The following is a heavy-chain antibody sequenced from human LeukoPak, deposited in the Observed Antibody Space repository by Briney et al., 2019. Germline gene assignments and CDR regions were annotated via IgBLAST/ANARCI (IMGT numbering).Heavy chain of an antibody. J-gene: IGHJ4*02. V-gene: IGHV3-23*01. D-gene: IGHD3-22*01. CDR3: AKGSYDSSGYYGY. CDR1: GFTFSSYA. Sequence: GGSLRLSCAASGFTFSSYAMSWVRQAPGKGLEWVSAISGSGGSTYYADSVKGRSTISRDNSKNTLYLQMNSLRAEDTAVYYCAKGSYDSSGYYGYWGQGTLVTVSS. CDR2: ISGSGGST.